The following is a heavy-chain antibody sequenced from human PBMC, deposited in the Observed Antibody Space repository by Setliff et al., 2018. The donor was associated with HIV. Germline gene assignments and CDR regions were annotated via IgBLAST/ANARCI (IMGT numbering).Heavy chain of an antibody. CDR2: ISGSGGST. CDR3: AKDKAPFLEWLLWLFDY. J-gene: IGHJ4*02. D-gene: IGHD3-3*01. V-gene: IGHV3-23*01. Sequence: PGGSLRPSCAASGFTFSSYAMSWVRQAPGKGLEWVSAISGSGGSTYYADSVKGRFTISRDNSKNTLYLQMNSLRAEDTAVYYCAKDKAPFLEWLLWLFDYWGQGTLVTVSS. CDR1: GFTFSSYA.